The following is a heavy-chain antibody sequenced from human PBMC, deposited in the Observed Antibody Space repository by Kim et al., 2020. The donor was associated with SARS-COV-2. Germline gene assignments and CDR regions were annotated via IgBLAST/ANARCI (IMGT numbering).Heavy chain of an antibody. CDR2: INHSGST. Sequence: SETLSLTCAVYGGSFSGYYWGWIRQPPGKGLEWIGEINHSGSTNYNPSLKSRVTISVDTSKNQFSLKLSSVTAADTAVYYCARRISRWLRYLDYWGQGTLVTVSS. V-gene: IGHV4-34*01. J-gene: IGHJ4*02. CDR3: ARRISRWLRYLDY. D-gene: IGHD5-12*01. CDR1: GGSFSGYY.